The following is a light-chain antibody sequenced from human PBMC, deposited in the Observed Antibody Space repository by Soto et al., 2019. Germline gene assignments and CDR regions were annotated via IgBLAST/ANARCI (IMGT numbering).Light chain of an antibody. CDR3: RQFNSYPFA. CDR2: KAS. Sequence: DIQMTQSPSTLSASVGDRVTITCRASQSISNWLAWYQQKPGKAPKVLIYKASSLESGVPSRFSGSGSGTEVTLTISSRQPDDFATYYCRQFNSYPFAFGQGTKLEIK. CDR1: QSISNW. V-gene: IGKV1-5*03. J-gene: IGKJ2*01.